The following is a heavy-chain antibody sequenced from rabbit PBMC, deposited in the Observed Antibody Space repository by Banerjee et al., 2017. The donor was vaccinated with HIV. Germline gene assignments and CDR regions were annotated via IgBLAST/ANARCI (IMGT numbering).Heavy chain of an antibody. J-gene: IGHJ4*01. D-gene: IGHD6-1*01. Sequence: QSLEESGGDLVKPGASLTLTCTASGFSFSSSHYMCWVRQAPGKGLEWIACIYGGSDDYTYYANWAKGRFSISKTSSTTVTLQMTSLTAADTATYFCARFDAYDYVVYAYAFNLWGPGTLVTVS. CDR2: IYGGSDDYT. V-gene: IGHV1S40*01. CDR1: GFSFSSSHY. CDR3: ARFDAYDYVVYAYAFNL.